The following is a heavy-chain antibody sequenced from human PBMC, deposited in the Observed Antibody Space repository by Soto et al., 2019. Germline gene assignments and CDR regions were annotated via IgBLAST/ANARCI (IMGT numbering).Heavy chain of an antibody. Sequence: EVQLVESGGGLVQPGGSLRLSCAASGCTFTSYWMKLFSQAPGKGLEWVANIKQDGSEKYHVDSVKGRFTISRDNDKNSLYMQMNRLRAEDTAVYYCSGSVYWGQGTLVTVSS. D-gene: IGHD3-10*01. CDR3: SGSVY. J-gene: IGHJ4*02. V-gene: IGHV3-7*01. CDR2: IKQDGSEK. CDR1: GCTFTSYW.